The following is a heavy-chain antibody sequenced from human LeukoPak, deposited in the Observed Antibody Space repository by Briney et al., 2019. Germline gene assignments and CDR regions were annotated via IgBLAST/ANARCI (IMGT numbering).Heavy chain of an antibody. CDR1: GGSISSSNW. V-gene: IGHV4-4*02. D-gene: IGHD1-26*01. CDR3: ARDLVGGNNWFDP. J-gene: IGHJ5*02. CDR2: IYHSGST. Sequence: SETLSLTCAASGGSISSSNWWSWVRQPPGKGLEWIGEIYHSGSTNYNPSLKSRVTISVDKSKNQFSLKLSSVTAADTAVYYCARDLVGGNNWFDPWGQGTLVTVSS.